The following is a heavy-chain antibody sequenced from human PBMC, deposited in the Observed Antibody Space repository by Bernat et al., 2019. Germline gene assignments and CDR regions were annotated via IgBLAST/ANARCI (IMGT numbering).Heavy chain of an antibody. CDR3: ASSGGDGYKSLYYFDY. D-gene: IGHD5-24*01. CDR1: GFTFSSYG. V-gene: IGHV3-30*19. Sequence: QVQLVESGGGVVQPGRSLRLSCAASGFTFSSYGMHWVRQAPGKGLEWVAVIWYDGSNKYYADSVKGRFTISRDNSKNTLYLQMNSLRAEDTAVYYCASSGGDGYKSLYYFDYWGQGTLVTVSS. J-gene: IGHJ4*02. CDR2: IWYDGSNK.